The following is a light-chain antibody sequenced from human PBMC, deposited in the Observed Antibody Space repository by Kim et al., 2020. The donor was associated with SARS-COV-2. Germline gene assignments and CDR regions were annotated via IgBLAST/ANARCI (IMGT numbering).Light chain of an antibody. J-gene: IGLJ3*02. CDR2: RDN. CDR3: SAWDSSLSAWV. Sequence: PTATLTCTGNINNVGNQGAAWLQQHQGHPPKLLFYRDNNRPSGISARFSASRSGSTASLTITGLQPEDEADYYCSAWDSSLSAWVFGGGTKLTVL. V-gene: IGLV10-54*01. CDR1: INNVGNQG.